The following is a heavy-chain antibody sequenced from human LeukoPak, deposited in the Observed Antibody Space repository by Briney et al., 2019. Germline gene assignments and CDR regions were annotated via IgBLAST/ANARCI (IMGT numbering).Heavy chain of an antibody. D-gene: IGHD6-13*01. Sequence: ASVKVTCKASGYTFTNYGISWVRQAPGQGLEWMGWISAYNGNTNYAQKLQGRVTMTTDTSTSTAYMELRSLRSDDTAVYYCARVGGIAAAGQFDYWGQGTLVTVSS. J-gene: IGHJ4*02. CDR2: ISAYNGNT. CDR3: ARVGGIAAAGQFDY. V-gene: IGHV1-18*01. CDR1: GYTFTNYG.